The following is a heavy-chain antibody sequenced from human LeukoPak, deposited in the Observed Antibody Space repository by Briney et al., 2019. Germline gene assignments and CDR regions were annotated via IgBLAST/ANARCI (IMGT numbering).Heavy chain of an antibody. CDR3: AKGAYYDL. V-gene: IGHV3-23*01. CDR2: VSSSGENT. D-gene: IGHD3-22*01. J-gene: IGHJ4*02. CDR1: DFTFSSSG. Sequence: GGSLRPSCAASDFTFSSSGMTWVRQAPGKGLEWVSTVSSSGENTYYADSVKGRFTISRDNSKNTLYLQMNSLRAEDTAVYYCAKGAYYDLWGQGTLVTVSS.